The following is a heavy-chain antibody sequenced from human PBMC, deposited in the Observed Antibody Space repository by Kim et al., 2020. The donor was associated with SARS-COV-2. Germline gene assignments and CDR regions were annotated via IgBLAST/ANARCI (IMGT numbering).Heavy chain of an antibody. CDR2: INTNAGNP. Sequence: ASVKVSCKASGYTFTSYAMNWVRQAPGQGLEWMGWINTNAGNPTYAQGFTGRFVFSLDTSVSTAYLQISSLKAEDTAMYYCARTGYSGYDWTPGAYYYYYGMDVCGQGTTVTVSS. CDR1: GYTFTSYA. D-gene: IGHD5-12*01. CDR3: ARTGYSGYDWTPGAYYYYYGMDV. J-gene: IGHJ6*02. V-gene: IGHV7-4-1*02.